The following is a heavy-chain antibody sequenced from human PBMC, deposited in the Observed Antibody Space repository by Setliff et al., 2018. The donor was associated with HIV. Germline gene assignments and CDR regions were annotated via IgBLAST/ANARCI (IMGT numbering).Heavy chain of an antibody. CDR2: VYHTGST. J-gene: IGHJ4*02. CDR1: GYSMSSGYY. D-gene: IGHD2-2*01. V-gene: IGHV4-38-2*01. Sequence: LSLTCGVSGYSMSSGYYWGWIRQPPGKGLEWIGNVYHTGSTYYNPSLKSRVTISVDTSKNQFSLKLSSVIAADTAVYYCARHAAGPDGPFDYWGQGTLVTVS. CDR3: ARHAAGPDGPFDY.